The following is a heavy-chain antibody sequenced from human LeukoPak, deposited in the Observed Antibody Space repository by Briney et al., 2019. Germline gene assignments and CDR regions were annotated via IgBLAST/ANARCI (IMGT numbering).Heavy chain of an antibody. CDR3: ARGTVVVVAATYFDY. CDR1: GGSFSGYY. Sequence: SETLSLTCAVYGGSFSGYYWSWVRQPPGKGLEGIGEINHSGSTNYNPSLTSRVTISVDTSKNQFSLKLSSVTAADTAVYYCARGTVVVVAATYFDYWGQGTLVTVSS. D-gene: IGHD2-15*01. V-gene: IGHV4-34*01. CDR2: INHSGST. J-gene: IGHJ4*02.